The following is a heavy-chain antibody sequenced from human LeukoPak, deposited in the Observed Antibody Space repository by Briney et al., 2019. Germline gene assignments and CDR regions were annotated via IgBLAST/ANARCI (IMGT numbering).Heavy chain of an antibody. Sequence: GASVKVSCKASGYTFTSYGISWVRQAPGQGLEWMVWISAYNGNTNYAQKLQGRVTMTTDTSTSTAYMELRSLRSDDTAVYYCARGSGCSGGSCYSHWFDPWGQGTLVTVSS. J-gene: IGHJ5*02. V-gene: IGHV1-18*01. CDR3: ARGSGCSGGSCYSHWFDP. D-gene: IGHD2-15*01. CDR2: ISAYNGNT. CDR1: GYTFTSYG.